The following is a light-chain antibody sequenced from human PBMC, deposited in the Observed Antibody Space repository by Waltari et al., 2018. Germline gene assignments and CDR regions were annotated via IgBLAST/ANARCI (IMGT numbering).Light chain of an antibody. CDR1: LSDLGAYAY. V-gene: IGLV2-14*01. CDR3: SSYSYITTLQI. CDR2: DVS. Sequence: QSALTQPASLSGSLRQSLTLSCTGPLSDLGAYAYVYWYQQLPGKAPKLILFDVSHRPSGISNRFSGSKSGDTASLTISGLQPEDEADYYCSSYSYITTLQIFGTGTRLTV. J-gene: IGLJ1*01.